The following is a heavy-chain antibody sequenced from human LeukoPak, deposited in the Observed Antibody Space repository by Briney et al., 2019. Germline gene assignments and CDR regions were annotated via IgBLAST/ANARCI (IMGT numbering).Heavy chain of an antibody. V-gene: IGHV3-53*01. D-gene: IGHD2-8*01. Sequence: GGSLRLSCAASGFTVGTNYMSWVRQAPGKGLEWVSLIYSGSSTYYANSVKGRFTISRDNSRNTVYLQMNSLRAEDTAVYYCARDRMVYAIRFYYYYMDVWGKGTTVTVSS. CDR2: IYSGSST. J-gene: IGHJ6*03. CDR1: GFTVGTNY. CDR3: ARDRMVYAIRFYYYYMDV.